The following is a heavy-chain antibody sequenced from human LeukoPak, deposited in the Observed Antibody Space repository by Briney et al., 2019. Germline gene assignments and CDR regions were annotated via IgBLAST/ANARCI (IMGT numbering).Heavy chain of an antibody. V-gene: IGHV3-7*05. CDR1: GFTFSESW. D-gene: IGHD1-26*01. Sequence: GGFLRLSCAASGFTFSESWMTWVRQAPGKGLEWVAHIKDDGSDKYYVDSVTGRFTISRDNTKNSLLLQMTSLTAEDTAVYYCATWDNAWEFAYWGQGTLVSVSS. CDR2: IKDDGSDK. CDR3: ATWDNAWEFAY. J-gene: IGHJ4*02.